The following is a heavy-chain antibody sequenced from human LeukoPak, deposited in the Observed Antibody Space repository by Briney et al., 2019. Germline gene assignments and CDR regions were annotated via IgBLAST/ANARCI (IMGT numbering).Heavy chain of an antibody. CDR1: GFTFSSYA. Sequence: PGGSLRLSCAASGFTFSSYAMSWVRQAPGKGLEWVSVMYGTGGTYYADSVKGRFTISRDNSKNTLYLQMNTLRAEDTAVYYCARGGSAAGLDYWGQGTLVTVS. D-gene: IGHD6-13*01. CDR2: MYGTGGT. CDR3: ARGGSAAGLDY. V-gene: IGHV3-23*01. J-gene: IGHJ4*02.